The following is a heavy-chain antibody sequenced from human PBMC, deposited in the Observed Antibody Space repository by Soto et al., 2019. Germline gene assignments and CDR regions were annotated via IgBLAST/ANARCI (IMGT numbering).Heavy chain of an antibody. J-gene: IGHJ4*02. V-gene: IGHV3-23*01. D-gene: IGHD1-26*01. CDR2: ISGSGDST. CDR3: ARRGSGSYHDY. Sequence: EVQLLESGGGLVQPGGSLRLSCAASGFTFSSYAMRWVRQAPGKGLEWVSAISGSGDSTYYADSVKGRFTTSRDNSKNTLYLQMNSLRAEDTAVYYCARRGSGSYHDYWGQGTLVTVSS. CDR1: GFTFSSYA.